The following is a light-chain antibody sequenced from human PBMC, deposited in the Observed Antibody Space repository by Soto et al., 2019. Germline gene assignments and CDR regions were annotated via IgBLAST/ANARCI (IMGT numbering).Light chain of an antibody. CDR1: SSNIGINA. J-gene: IGLJ1*01. CDR2: DNN. CDR3: ASWADGLNSYV. Sequence: QSVLTQPPSASGTPGQRVTISCSGSSSNIGINAVNWYQQLPGTAPKLLMYDNNQRPSGVPDRVSGSKSGTSASLAISGLQSEDEADYYCASWADGLNSYVFGTGTKVTVL. V-gene: IGLV1-44*01.